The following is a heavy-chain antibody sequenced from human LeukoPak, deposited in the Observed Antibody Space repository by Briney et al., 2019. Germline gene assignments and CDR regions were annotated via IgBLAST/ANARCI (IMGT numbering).Heavy chain of an antibody. J-gene: IGHJ4*02. V-gene: IGHV4-34*01. D-gene: IGHD1-26*01. CDR3: ARRYRGY. CDR1: GGSFSGYY. Sequence: PSETLSLTCAVYGGSFSGYYWSWIRQPPGKGLEWVGEINHSGSTNYNPSLKRRATISVDTSTNHFSLKLSSVTAADTAVYYCARRYRGYWGQGTLVTVSS. CDR2: INHSGST.